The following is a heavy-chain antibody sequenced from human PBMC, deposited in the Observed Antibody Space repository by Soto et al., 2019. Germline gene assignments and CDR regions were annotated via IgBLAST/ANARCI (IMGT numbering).Heavy chain of an antibody. Sequence: EVQLLESGGGLVQPGGSLRLSCAASGFNFSNYAVTWVRQAPGKGRGWGTNISGCGGSPYYADSVQGRFTGSRDNSKNALYRQMNSLRAEDTAVYYCAKDRGSSWYEIDYWGQGTLVTVSS. CDR2: ISGCGGSP. J-gene: IGHJ4*02. CDR1: GFNFSNYA. D-gene: IGHD6-13*01. CDR3: AKDRGSSWYEIDY. V-gene: IGHV3-23*01.